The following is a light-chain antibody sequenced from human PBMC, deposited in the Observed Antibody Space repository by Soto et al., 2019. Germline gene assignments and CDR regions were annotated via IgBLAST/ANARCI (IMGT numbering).Light chain of an antibody. CDR1: QSISSC. Sequence: NRMAMSVFAVSANKEDRVTLTCPTSQSISSCLAWYQQKPGKDPKALIYKESSLESGIPSRFSGSGSGTDFTLTISSLEHEDFATYYCQQYYSSRTFGQGTKVDIK. J-gene: IGKJ1*01. CDR3: QQYYSSRT. CDR2: KES. V-gene: IGKV1-5*03.